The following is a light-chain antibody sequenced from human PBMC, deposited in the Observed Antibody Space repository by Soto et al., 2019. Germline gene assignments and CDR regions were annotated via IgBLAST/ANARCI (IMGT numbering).Light chain of an antibody. CDR2: SDN. CDR3: AAWDDSLKGLV. J-gene: IGLJ3*02. CDR1: SSNIGSNT. Sequence: QSVLTQPPSASGTPGQRVTISCSGSSSNIGSNTVNWYQQYPGAAPKLLIFSDNQRPSGVPDRFSGSKSGTSASLAISGLQSEDEADYHCAAWDDSLKGLVFGGGTKLTVL. V-gene: IGLV1-44*01.